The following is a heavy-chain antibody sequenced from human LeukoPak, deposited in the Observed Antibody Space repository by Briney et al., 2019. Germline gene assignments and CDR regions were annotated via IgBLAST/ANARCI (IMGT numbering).Heavy chain of an antibody. Sequence: SETLSLTCTVSGGSISNYYWSWIRQPPGKGLEWIGYIYYSGSTNYNPSLKSRVTISVDTSKNQFSLKLSSVTAADTAVYYCARDLRHSYGFFYYYYMDVWGKGTTVTVSS. D-gene: IGHD5-18*01. V-gene: IGHV4-59*01. CDR3: ARDLRHSYGFFYYYYMDV. CDR2: IYYSGST. J-gene: IGHJ6*03. CDR1: GGSISNYY.